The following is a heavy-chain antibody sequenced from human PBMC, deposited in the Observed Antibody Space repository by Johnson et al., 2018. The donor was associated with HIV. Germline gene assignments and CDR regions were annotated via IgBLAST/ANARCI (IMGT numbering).Heavy chain of an antibody. CDR3: TTDQGYYGDAFDI. D-gene: IGHD3-10*01. CDR1: GFSFDDYG. J-gene: IGHJ3*02. CDR2: SNWNGGST. Sequence: VQLVESGGGLVQPGRSLRLSCAASGFSFDDYGMSWVRQAPGKGLEWVSGSNWNGGSTGYGDSVKGRFTISRENANNSLHLQMNSLKTEDTAVYYCTTDQGYYGDAFDIWGQGTMVTVSS. V-gene: IGHV3-20*04.